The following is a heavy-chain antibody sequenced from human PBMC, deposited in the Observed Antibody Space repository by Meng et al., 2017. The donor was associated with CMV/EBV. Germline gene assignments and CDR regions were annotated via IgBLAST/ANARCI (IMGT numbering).Heavy chain of an antibody. Sequence: GGSLRLSCAASGFTVSSNYMSWVRQAPGKGLEWVSVIYSGGSTYYADSVKGRFTISRDNSKNTLYLQMNSLRAEDTAVYFCVRERVRNFVLPPSASRIAAPAGLDVWGQGTAVTVSS. J-gene: IGHJ6*02. V-gene: IGHV3-66*01. CDR3: VRERVRNFVLPPSASRIAAPAGLDV. CDR2: IYSGGST. CDR1: GFTVSSNY. D-gene: IGHD2-8*01.